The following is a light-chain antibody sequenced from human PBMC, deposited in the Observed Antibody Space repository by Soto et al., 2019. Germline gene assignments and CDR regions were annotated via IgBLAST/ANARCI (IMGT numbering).Light chain of an antibody. J-gene: IGKJ1*01. CDR3: QQYNSYPT. Sequence: DIQMTQSPSTLSASVGDRVTITCRASQSISSWLAWYQQKPGKAPKLLIYKASSLESGVPSRFSGSGSGTAFTLTISILQADDFATYYCQQYNSYPTFGQGTKVEIK. CDR2: KAS. V-gene: IGKV1-5*03. CDR1: QSISSW.